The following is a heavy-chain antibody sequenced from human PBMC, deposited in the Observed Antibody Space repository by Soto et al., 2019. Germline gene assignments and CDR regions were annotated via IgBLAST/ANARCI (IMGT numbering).Heavy chain of an antibody. D-gene: IGHD2-8*01. V-gene: IGHV3-23*01. CDR2: LIDSGGTT. CDR1: GFTFSSYA. J-gene: IGHJ6*03. CDR3: TRDDVHFNGDRYYGVPMDV. Sequence: PGGSLRLSCAASGFTFSSYAMSWVRQAPGKGLEGVASLIDSGGTTYYAGSVKGRFTISRDYSENTLFLQMNSLRVEDTAVYYCTRDDVHFNGDRYYGVPMDVWGKGTTVTVSS.